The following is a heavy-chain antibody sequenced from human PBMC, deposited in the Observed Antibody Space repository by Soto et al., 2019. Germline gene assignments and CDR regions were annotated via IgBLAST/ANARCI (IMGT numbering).Heavy chain of an antibody. J-gene: IGHJ6*02. Sequence: QVQLVQSGAEVKKPGSSVKVSCKASGGTFSSYAISWVRQAPGQGLEWMGGIIPIFGTANYAQKFQGRVTIAADESTSTADMELSSLRSEDTAVYYCASPKEGAHDYGDPVGMDVWGQGTTVTVSS. CDR3: ASPKEGAHDYGDPVGMDV. V-gene: IGHV1-69*12. CDR1: GGTFSSYA. CDR2: IIPIFGTA. D-gene: IGHD4-17*01.